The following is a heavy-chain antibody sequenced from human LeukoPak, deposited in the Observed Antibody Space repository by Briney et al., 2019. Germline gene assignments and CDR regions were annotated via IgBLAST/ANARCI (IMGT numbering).Heavy chain of an antibody. CDR2: INHSGST. V-gene: IGHV4-34*01. J-gene: IGHJ4*02. CDR3: ARDKGSYYYDSSGYQYFDF. Sequence: PSETLSLTCAVYGGSFSGYYWSWIRQPPGKGLEWIGEINHSGSTNYNPSLKSRVTISVDTSKNQFSLKLSSVTAADTVVYYCARDKGSYYYDSSGYQYFDFWGQGTLVTVSS. D-gene: IGHD3-22*01. CDR1: GGSFSGYY.